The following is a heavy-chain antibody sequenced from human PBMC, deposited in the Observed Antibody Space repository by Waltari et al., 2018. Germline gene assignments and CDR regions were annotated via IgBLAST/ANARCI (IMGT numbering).Heavy chain of an antibody. Sequence: EVQLVQSGAEVKKPGESLKISCKGSGYSFTSYWIGWVRQMPGKGLEWMGIIYPGDSDTRYSPPFQGQVTISADKSISTAYLQWSSLKASDTAMYYCARLRGYCSGGSCYEDYWGQGTLVTVSS. V-gene: IGHV5-51*03. D-gene: IGHD2-15*01. CDR2: IYPGDSDT. CDR1: GYSFTSYW. J-gene: IGHJ4*02. CDR3: ARLRGYCSGGSCYEDY.